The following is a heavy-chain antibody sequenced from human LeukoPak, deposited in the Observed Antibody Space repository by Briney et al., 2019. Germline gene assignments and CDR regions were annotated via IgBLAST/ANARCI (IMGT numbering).Heavy chain of an antibody. CDR2: ITGSGGRT. V-gene: IGHV3-23*01. CDR1: GFFFSSYA. Sequence: HSGGSLRLSCAASGFFFSSYAMSWVRQAPGKGLEWVSGITGSGGRTYYADSVKGRFTISRDSSKNTLYLQMNSLRAEDTAVYYCARALDGHGDYLYWGQGTLVTVSS. D-gene: IGHD4-17*01. J-gene: IGHJ4*02. CDR3: ARALDGHGDYLY.